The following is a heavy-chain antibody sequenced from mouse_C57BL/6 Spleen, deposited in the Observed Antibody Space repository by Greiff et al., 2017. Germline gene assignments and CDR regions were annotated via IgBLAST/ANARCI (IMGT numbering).Heavy chain of an antibody. CDR1: GFTFSDYG. V-gene: IGHV5-17*01. CDR3: AGRGYDSWFAY. Sequence: EVKLVESGGGLVKPGGSLKLSCAASGFTFSDYGMHWVRQAPEKGLEWVAYISSGSSTIYYADTVKGRFTISRDNAKNTLFLQMTSLRSEDTAMFYCAGRGYDSWFAYWGQGTLVTVSA. CDR2: ISSGSSTI. J-gene: IGHJ3*01. D-gene: IGHD2-2*01.